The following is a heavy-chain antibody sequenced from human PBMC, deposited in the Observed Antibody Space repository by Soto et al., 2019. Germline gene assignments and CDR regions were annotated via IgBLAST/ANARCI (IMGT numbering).Heavy chain of an antibody. J-gene: IGHJ5*02. CDR1: GGSISSYY. Sequence: QVQLQESGPGLVKPSETLSLTCTVSGGSISSYYWSWIRQPPGKGLEWIGYIYYSGRTNYNPSLKSRVTISVDTSKNQFSLKLSSVTAADTAVYYCARDQYGDTNWFDPWGQGTLVTVSS. CDR2: IYYSGRT. D-gene: IGHD4-17*01. V-gene: IGHV4-59*01. CDR3: ARDQYGDTNWFDP.